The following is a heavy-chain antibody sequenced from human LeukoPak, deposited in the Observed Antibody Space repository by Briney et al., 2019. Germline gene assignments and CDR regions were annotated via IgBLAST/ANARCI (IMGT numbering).Heavy chain of an antibody. CDR2: ISGSGGST. Sequence: GGSLRLSCAASGFTFSSYAMSWVRQAPGQGLEWVSAISGSGGSTYYADSVKGRFTISRVNSKNTLYLQMNSLRAEDTAVYYCSKVLHRSSWIDYYYYGMDVWGQGTTVTVSS. CDR1: GFTFSSYA. D-gene: IGHD6-13*01. J-gene: IGHJ6*02. CDR3: SKVLHRSSWIDYYYYGMDV. V-gene: IGHV3-23*01.